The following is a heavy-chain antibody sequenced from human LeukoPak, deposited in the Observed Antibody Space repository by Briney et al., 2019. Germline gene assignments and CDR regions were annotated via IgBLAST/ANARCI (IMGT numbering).Heavy chain of an antibody. CDR2: ISSSSSTI. V-gene: IGHV3-48*02. J-gene: IGHJ6*02. Sequence: GGSLRLSCAASGFTFSSYSMNWVRQAPGKGLEWVSYISSSSSTIYYADSVKGRFTISRDNAKNSLYLQMNSLRDEDTAVYYCARDSRYYYDSSGYIHYYYYGMDVWGQGTTVTVSS. D-gene: IGHD3-22*01. CDR1: GFTFSSYS. CDR3: ARDSRYYYDSSGYIHYYYYGMDV.